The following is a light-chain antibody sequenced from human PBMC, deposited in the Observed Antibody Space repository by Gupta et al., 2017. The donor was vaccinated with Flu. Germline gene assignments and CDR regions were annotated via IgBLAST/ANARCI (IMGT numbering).Light chain of an antibody. Sequence: SGHGNNGIAWHQQQPEKGPRYLMKLKGYGSPIKGDGIPDRFSASSSGAKRYLAISSRQSEDEADYYCQTWATGSVVFGGGTKLTVL. CDR3: QTWATGSVV. CDR1: SGHGNNG. J-gene: IGLJ2*01. V-gene: IGLV4-69*01. CDR2: LKGYGSP.